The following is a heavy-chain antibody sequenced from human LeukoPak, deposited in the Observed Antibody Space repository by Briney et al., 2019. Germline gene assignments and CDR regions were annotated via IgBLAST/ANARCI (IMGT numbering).Heavy chain of an antibody. CDR3: AKHIYGVVSIQQ. Sequence: GGSLRLSCAASGFTVSSNYMSWVRQAPGKGLEWVSVIYSGGSTYYADSVKGRFTISRDNSKNTLYLQMNSLKTEDTAVYYCAKHIYGVVSIQQWGQGTLVTVSS. D-gene: IGHD3-3*01. V-gene: IGHV3-53*01. CDR2: IYSGGST. J-gene: IGHJ1*01. CDR1: GFTVSSNY.